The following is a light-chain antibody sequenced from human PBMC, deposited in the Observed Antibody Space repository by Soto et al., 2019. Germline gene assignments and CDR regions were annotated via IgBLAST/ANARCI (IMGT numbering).Light chain of an antibody. CDR3: SSYTSISNVV. V-gene: IGLV2-14*01. CDR1: SSDVGGFNY. Sequence: QSALTQPASVSGSPGQSITISCTGTSSDVGGFNYVSWYQQHPGKAPKLMIYEVTYRPSGVSDRFSGSKSGNTASLTISGLQAEDEANAYCSSYTSISNVVFGGGTKLTVL. J-gene: IGLJ2*01. CDR2: EVT.